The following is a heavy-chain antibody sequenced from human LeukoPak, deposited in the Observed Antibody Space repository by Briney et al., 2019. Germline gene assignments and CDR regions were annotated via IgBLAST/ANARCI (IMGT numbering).Heavy chain of an antibody. J-gene: IGHJ6*02. V-gene: IGHV3-53*01. Sequence: GGSLRLSCAASGLTVSSNYMSWVRQAPGKGLEWVSVIYSGGSTYYADSVKGRFTISRDNSKNTLYLQMNSLRAEDTAVYYCARDQTTGDMDVWGQGTTVTVSS. D-gene: IGHD4-17*01. CDR2: IYSGGST. CDR1: GLTVSSNY. CDR3: ARDQTTGDMDV.